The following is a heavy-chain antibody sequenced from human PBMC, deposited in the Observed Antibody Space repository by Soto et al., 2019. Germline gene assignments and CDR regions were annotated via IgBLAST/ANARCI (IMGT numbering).Heavy chain of an antibody. CDR2: ISYRGIT. CDR3: ARGTRALITSFFAY. CDR1: GGSISGYY. Sequence: SETLSLTCTVSGGSISGYYWSWIRQPPGKEPEWLGYISYRGITNYNPSLKSRISISLVTSKNQFSLSLRSATAADTATYHCARGTRALITSFFAYWGQGIPVTVSS. J-gene: IGHJ4*02. V-gene: IGHV4-59*03. D-gene: IGHD1-20*01.